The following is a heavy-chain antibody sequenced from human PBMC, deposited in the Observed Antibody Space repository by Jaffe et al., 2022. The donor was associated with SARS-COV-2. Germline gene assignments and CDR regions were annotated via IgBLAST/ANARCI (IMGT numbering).Heavy chain of an antibody. CDR2: LTPDGSTD. CDR1: GFPFSRYW. J-gene: IGHJ4*02. D-gene: IGHD5-12*01. Sequence: EVQLVESGGTLVQPGGSLRVSCTASGFPFSRYWMSWLRQAPGKGLEWVASLTPDGSTDYYVDSVKGRFTISRDNAKGSLYLQMSSLRVEDTAIYYCARDFVRDVAFWGLGTLVTVSS. V-gene: IGHV3-7*01. CDR3: ARDFVRDVAF.